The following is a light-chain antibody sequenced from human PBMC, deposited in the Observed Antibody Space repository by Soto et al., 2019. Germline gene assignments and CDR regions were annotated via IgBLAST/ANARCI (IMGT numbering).Light chain of an antibody. J-gene: IGKJ1*01. CDR1: QSISSY. CDR2: AAS. V-gene: IGKV1-39*01. CDR3: QQSYSTTWT. Sequence: DIQMTQSPSSLSASVGDRVTITCGASQSISSYLNWYQQKPGKAPKLLIYAASSLQSGVPSRFSGSGSGTDFTLTISSLQNEDFATYYCQQSYSTTWTFGQGTKVDIK.